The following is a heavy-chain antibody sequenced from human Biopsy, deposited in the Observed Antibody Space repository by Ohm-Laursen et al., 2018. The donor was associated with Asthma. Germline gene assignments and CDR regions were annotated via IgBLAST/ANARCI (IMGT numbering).Heavy chain of an antibody. Sequence: SLRLSCAASGFAFGKYGMYWARQAPGKGLQWVAVITHDGSRMYYADSVRGRFTISRDNSRNTLYLEMSSLRVDDTAVYYCVKDTLIDSKNYYTFEVWGQGTMVTVSS. V-gene: IGHV3-30*18. CDR2: ITHDGSRM. J-gene: IGHJ3*01. CDR3: VKDTLIDSKNYYTFEV. CDR1: GFAFGKYG. D-gene: IGHD3-22*01.